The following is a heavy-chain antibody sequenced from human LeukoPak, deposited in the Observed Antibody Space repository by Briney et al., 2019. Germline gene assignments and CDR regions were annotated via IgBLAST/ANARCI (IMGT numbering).Heavy chain of an antibody. CDR3: ARDEWELLPLGFDY. D-gene: IGHD1-26*01. CDR1: GYTFTGYY. V-gene: IGHV1-2*02. J-gene: IGHJ4*02. Sequence: ASVKVSFKASGYTFTGYYMHWVRQAPGQGLEWMGWINPNSGGTNYAQKFQGRVTMTRDTSISTAYMELSRLRSDDTAVYYCARDEWELLPLGFDYWGQGTLVTVSS. CDR2: INPNSGGT.